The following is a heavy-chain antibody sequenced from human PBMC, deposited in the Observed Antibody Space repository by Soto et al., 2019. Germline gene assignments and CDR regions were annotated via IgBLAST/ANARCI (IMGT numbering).Heavy chain of an antibody. CDR3: ARGLTTVTTVRYFDY. CDR2: INRSGST. D-gene: IGHD4-17*01. V-gene: IGHV4-34*01. CDR1: GGSFSGYY. J-gene: IGHJ4*02. Sequence: QVQLQQWGAGLLRPSETLSLTCAVYGGSFSGYYWSWIRQPPGKGLEWIGEINRSGSTNYNPSLKSRVTISVDTSKNQFSLKLSSVTAAVTAVYYCARGLTTVTTVRYFDYWGQGTLVTVYS.